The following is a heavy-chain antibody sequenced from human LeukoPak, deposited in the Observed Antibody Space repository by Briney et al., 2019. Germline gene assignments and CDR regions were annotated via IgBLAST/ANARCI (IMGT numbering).Heavy chain of an antibody. Sequence: SQTLSLTCTVSGASVSSDNYYWSWVRQPAGKGLEWIGRINIGGTANNNPSLESRITISIDTSKNQFSLRLSSVTAADTAVYYGAADPLWSSGAYWGRGTLVTVSS. CDR3: AADPLWSSGAY. CDR2: INIGGTA. J-gene: IGHJ4*02. CDR1: GASVSSDNYY. V-gene: IGHV4-61*02. D-gene: IGHD2-21*01.